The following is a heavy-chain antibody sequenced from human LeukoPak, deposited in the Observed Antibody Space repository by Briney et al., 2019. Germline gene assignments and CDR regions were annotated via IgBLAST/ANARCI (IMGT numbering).Heavy chain of an antibody. Sequence: GGSLRLSCAASGFTFSSYGMHWVRQAPGEGLEWVAVISYDGSNKYYADSVKGRFTISRDNSKNTLYLQMNSLRAEDTAVYYCAKAMVRGVISSYFDYWGQGTLVTVSS. J-gene: IGHJ4*02. CDR1: GFTFSSYG. V-gene: IGHV3-30*18. CDR3: AKAMVRGVISSYFDY. CDR2: ISYDGSNK. D-gene: IGHD3-10*01.